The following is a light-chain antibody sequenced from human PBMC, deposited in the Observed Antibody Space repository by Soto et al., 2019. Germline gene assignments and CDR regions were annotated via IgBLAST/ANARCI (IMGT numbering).Light chain of an antibody. J-gene: IGKJ1*01. CDR3: LLHNSYPTLT. V-gene: IGKV1-17*01. CDR1: QGIRND. Sequence: DIQMTQSPSSLSASVGDRVTITCRASQGIRNDLGWYQQKQGKAPKRLIYAASSLQSELPSRFSGSVFVTEFTLTISILNPEDFATYDCLLHNSYPTLTFGQGTNVEIK. CDR2: AAS.